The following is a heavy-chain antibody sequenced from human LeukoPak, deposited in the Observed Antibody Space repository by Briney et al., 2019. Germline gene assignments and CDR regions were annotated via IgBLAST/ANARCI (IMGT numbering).Heavy chain of an antibody. V-gene: IGHV3-30*18. Sequence: GGSLRLSCAASGFTFSGCGMHWVRQAPGKGLEWLAVMSFDGSDKYYADSVKGRFTISRDNSKNTLYLQMNSLRAEDTAVFYCAKDLDTAGLYYDGMDGWGKGTTVTVSP. CDR2: MSFDGSDK. D-gene: IGHD5-18*01. J-gene: IGHJ6*04. CDR1: GFTFSGCG. CDR3: AKDLDTAGLYYDGMDG.